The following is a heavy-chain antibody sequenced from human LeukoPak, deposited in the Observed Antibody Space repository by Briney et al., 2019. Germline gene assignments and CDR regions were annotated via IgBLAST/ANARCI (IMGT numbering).Heavy chain of an antibody. CDR3: ATSPPVRTGYFDY. D-gene: IGHD4-17*01. CDR1: GFTFSSSW. J-gene: IGHJ4*02. CDR2: IREDGSQK. Sequence: LGGSLRLSCAASGFTFSSSWMTWVRQAPGKGLEWVASIREDGSQKSAVDSVRGRFTIARDNAKNSVYLQVDSLRAEDTAVYYCATSPPVRTGYFDYWGQGTLVTVSS. V-gene: IGHV3-7*01.